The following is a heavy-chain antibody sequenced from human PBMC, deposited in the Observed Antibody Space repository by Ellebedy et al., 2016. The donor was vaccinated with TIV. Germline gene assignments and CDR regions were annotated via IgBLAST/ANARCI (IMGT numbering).Heavy chain of an antibody. CDR3: ARGVGNCSGPSCYALGY. CDR1: GFIFSSYT. J-gene: IGHJ4*02. V-gene: IGHV3-21*01. Sequence: PGGSLRLSCAASGFIFSSYTLNWVRPAPGKGLEWVSSISPSSSYIYYADSVKGRFTISRDHANDMLFLQLDSLRVEDAAVYYWARGVGNCSGPSCYALGYWGRGTLVTVSS. D-gene: IGHD2-15*01. CDR2: ISPSSSYI.